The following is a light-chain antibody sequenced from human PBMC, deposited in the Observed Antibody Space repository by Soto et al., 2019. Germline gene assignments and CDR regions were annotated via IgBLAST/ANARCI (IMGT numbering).Light chain of an antibody. J-gene: IGKJ1*01. CDR3: QQYRT. Sequence: EIVMTQSPATLSVSPGERATLSCRASQSISSNLAWYQQKPGQAPRLLIYGASTRATGIPARFSGSGSGTDFTLTISSLQSEDFAFYYCQQYRTFGQGTKVEFK. CDR2: GAS. CDR1: QSISSN. V-gene: IGKV3-15*01.